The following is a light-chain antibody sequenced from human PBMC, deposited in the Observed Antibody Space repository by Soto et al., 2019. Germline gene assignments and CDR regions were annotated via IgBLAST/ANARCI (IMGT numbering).Light chain of an antibody. J-gene: IGKJ1*01. CDR1: QSVSSN. CDR2: GAS. V-gene: IGKV3-15*01. CDR3: QQYNNWPRK. Sequence: EIVMTQSPATLSVSPGERATLSCRASQSVSSNFAWYQQKPGQAPTLLIYGASTRATGIPARFSGSGSGTEFTITISSLQSEDFAVYYCQQYNNWPRKFGQGTKVEIK.